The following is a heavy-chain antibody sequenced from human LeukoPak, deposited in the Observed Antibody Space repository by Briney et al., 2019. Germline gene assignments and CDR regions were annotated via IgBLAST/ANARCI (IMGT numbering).Heavy chain of an antibody. CDR3: TPSLYDILTGSDY. CDR1: GYTFTGYY. V-gene: IGHV1-2*02. D-gene: IGHD3-9*01. Sequence: GASVKVSCKASGYTFTGYYIHWVRQAPGQGLEWMGWINPNSGGTNYAQKFQGRVTMTRDTSISTAYMELSRLKSDDTAVYYCTPSLYDILTGSDYWGQGTLVTVSS. J-gene: IGHJ4*02. CDR2: INPNSGGT.